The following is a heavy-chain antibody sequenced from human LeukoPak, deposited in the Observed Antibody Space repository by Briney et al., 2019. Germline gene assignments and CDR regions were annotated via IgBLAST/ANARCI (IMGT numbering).Heavy chain of an antibody. V-gene: IGHV6-1*01. J-gene: IGHJ4*02. Sequence: SQTLSLTCGISGDSVSSNSAAWNRIRQSPSRGLEWLGRTYYRSKWYNEYAVSVKSRISINPDTSKNQFSLQLNSVTPEDTAVYYCVREWARTGMSDWGQGTLVTVSS. CDR3: VREWARTGMSD. CDR1: GDSVSSNSAA. D-gene: IGHD1-1*01. CDR2: TYYRSKWYN.